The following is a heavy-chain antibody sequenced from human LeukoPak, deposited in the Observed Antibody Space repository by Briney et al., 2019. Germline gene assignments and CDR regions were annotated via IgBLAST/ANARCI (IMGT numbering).Heavy chain of an antibody. CDR2: ITSYNGNT. CDR1: GYTFTAYG. D-gene: IGHD3-10*01. V-gene: IGHV1-18*04. CDR3: ARGRRVRAFDNWFDP. J-gene: IGHJ5*02. Sequence: ASVKVSCKASGYTFTAYGISWVRQAPGQGLEWMGWITSYNGNTEYAQSFQGRVTMTTGTSTSTAHMELRSLRSDDTAVYYCARGRRVRAFDNWFDPWGQGTLVTVSS.